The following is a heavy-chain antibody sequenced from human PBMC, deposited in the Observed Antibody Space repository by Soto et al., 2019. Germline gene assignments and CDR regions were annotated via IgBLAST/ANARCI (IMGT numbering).Heavy chain of an antibody. CDR1: GHTFHNYA. V-gene: IGHV3-23*01. CDR3: AKVSRGIGVVPAAVN. CDR2: ISGSGGST. J-gene: IGHJ4*02. Sequence: EVKLLESGGGLEQPGGSLRLSCVGSGHTFHNYAMTWVRQAPGKGLEWVSGISGSGGSTYYADSVRGRFTISRDDSKNTLYLQMNSLRAEDTVVYYCAKVSRGIGVVPAAVNWGQGTLVTVSS. D-gene: IGHD2-2*01.